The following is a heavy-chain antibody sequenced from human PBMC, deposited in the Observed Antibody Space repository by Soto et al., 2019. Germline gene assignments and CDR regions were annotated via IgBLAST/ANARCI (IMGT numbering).Heavy chain of an antibody. D-gene: IGHD1-26*01. V-gene: IGHV4-61*01. CDR3: AREVGATYYDY. CDR1: GGSVSSGSYY. J-gene: IGHJ4*02. CDR2: IYYSGST. Sequence: SETLSLTCTVSGGSVSSGSYYWSWIRQPPGKGLEWIGYIYYSGSTNYNPSLKSRVTISVDTSKNQFSLKLSSVTAADTAVYYCAREVGATYYDYWGQGTLVTVSS.